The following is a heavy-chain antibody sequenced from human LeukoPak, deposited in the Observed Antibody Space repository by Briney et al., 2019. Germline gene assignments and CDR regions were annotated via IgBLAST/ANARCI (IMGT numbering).Heavy chain of an antibody. D-gene: IGHD5-12*01. CDR1: GCTFSSYG. J-gene: IGHJ4*02. CDR2: IWYDGSNK. V-gene: IGHV3-33*01. CDR3: ARGGGYDYLDY. Sequence: PGRSLRLSCAASGCTFSSYGMHGVRQAPGKGLDGVAVIWYDGSNKYYADSVKGRFTISRDNSKNTLYLQMNSLGAEDTAVYYCARGGGYDYLDYWGQGTLVTVSS.